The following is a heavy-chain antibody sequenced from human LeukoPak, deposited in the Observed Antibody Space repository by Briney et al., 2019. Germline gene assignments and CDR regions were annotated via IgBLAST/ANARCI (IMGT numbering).Heavy chain of an antibody. Sequence: PGGSLRLSCAASGFMFDDYSMHWVRQAPGKGLEWVSLISWDGGSTHYADSVEGRFTISRDNAKNSLFLQMNSLRAEDTAIYYCARDSLTLIVGRQRRGLDYWGQGTLVTVSS. J-gene: IGHJ4*02. CDR2: ISWDGGST. CDR3: ARDSLTLIVGRQRRGLDY. D-gene: IGHD3-22*01. V-gene: IGHV3-43*01. CDR1: GFMFDDYS.